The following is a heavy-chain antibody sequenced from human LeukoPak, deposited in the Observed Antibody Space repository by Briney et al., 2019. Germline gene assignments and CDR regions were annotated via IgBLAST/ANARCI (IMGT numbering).Heavy chain of an antibody. D-gene: IGHD3-9*01. CDR1: GGSFSGYY. CDR3: AISGNSVLRYFDWPAGCFDY. V-gene: IGHV4-34*01. CDR2: INHSGST. J-gene: IGHJ4*02. Sequence: SETLSLTCAVYGGSFSGYYWSWIRQPPGKGLEWIGEINHSGSTNYNPSLKSRVTISVDTSKNQLSLKLSSVTAADTAVYYCAISGNSVLRYFDWPAGCFDYWGQGTLVTVSS.